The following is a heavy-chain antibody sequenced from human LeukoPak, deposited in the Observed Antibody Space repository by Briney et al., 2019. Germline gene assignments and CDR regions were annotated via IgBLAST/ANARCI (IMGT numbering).Heavy chain of an antibody. Sequence: SVKVSCKASGGTFSSYAISWVRQAPGQGLEWMGRIIPILGIANYAQKFQGRVTITADESTSTAYMELSSLRSEDTAVYYCARDESGNRAFDIWGQGTMVTVSS. CDR2: IIPILGIA. CDR1: GGTFSSYA. CDR3: ARDESGNRAFDI. J-gene: IGHJ3*02. D-gene: IGHD4-23*01. V-gene: IGHV1-69*04.